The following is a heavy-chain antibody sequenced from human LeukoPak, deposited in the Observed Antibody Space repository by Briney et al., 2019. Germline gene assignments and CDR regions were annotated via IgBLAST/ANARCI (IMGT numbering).Heavy chain of an antibody. CDR2: IIPIFGTA. CDR1: GYTFTGYH. CDR3: ARDVTACGGDCINWFDP. D-gene: IGHD2-21*02. J-gene: IGHJ5*02. Sequence: SVKVSCKAFGYTFTGYHIHWVRQAPGQGLEWMGGIIPIFGTANYAQKFQGRVTITTDESTSTAYMELSSLRSEDTAVYYCARDVTACGGDCINWFDPWGQGTLVTVSS. V-gene: IGHV1-69*05.